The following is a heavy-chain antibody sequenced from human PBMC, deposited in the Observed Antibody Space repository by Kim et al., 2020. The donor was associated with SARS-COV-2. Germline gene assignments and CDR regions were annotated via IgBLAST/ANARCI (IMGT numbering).Heavy chain of an antibody. J-gene: IGHJ4*02. CDR3: ARSAGPYDYYFDY. D-gene: IGHD3-16*01. Sequence: RASPSLRGKVTISADKSTTPAYLQWSSLKASDTAMYYCARSAGPYDYYFDYWGQGTLVTVSS. V-gene: IGHV5-51*01.